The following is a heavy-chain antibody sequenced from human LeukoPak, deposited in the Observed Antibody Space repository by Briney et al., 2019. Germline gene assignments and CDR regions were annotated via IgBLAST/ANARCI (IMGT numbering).Heavy chain of an antibody. V-gene: IGHV5-51*01. J-gene: IGHJ5*01. Sequence: GESLKISCKGSGYSFTSYWIGWVRQMPGKGLEWMGIILPADSDTRCSPSFQGQVTISADKSISTAYVQWSTLKASDTAIYYCASGRFCNGGSCYDSWGQGTLVTVSS. CDR2: ILPADSDT. CDR1: GYSFTSYW. CDR3: ASGRFCNGGSCYDS. D-gene: IGHD2-15*01.